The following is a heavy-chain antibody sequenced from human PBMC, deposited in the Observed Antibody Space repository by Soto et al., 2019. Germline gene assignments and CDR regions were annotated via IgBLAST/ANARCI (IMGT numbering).Heavy chain of an antibody. CDR3: ARDGVGGTYYYYGMDV. Sequence: PVGSLRLSCAASGFTFSDYYMSWIRQAPGKGLEWVSYISSSGSTIHYADSVKGRFTISRDNAKNSLYLQMNSLRAEDTAVYYCARDGVGGTYYYYGMDVWGQGTTVTVSS. CDR1: GFTFSDYY. V-gene: IGHV3-11*01. CDR2: ISSSGSTI. D-gene: IGHD1-26*01. J-gene: IGHJ6*02.